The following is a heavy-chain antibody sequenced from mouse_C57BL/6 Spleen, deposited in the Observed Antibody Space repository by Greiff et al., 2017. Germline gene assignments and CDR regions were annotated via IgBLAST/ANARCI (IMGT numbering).Heavy chain of an antibody. CDR2: IDPSDSYT. D-gene: IGHD3-1*01. Sequence: VKLQQPGAELVRPGTSVKLSCKASGYTFTSYWMHWVKQRPGQGLEWIGVIDPSDSYTNYNQKFKGKATLTVDTSSSTAYMQLSSLTSEDSAVYYCARWRSGYWGQGTSVTVSS. CDR3: ARWRSGY. CDR1: GYTFTSYW. J-gene: IGHJ4*01. V-gene: IGHV1-59*01.